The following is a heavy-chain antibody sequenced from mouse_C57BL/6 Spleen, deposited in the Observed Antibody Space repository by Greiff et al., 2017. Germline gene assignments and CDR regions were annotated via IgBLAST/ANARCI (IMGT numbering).Heavy chain of an antibody. D-gene: IGHD1-1*01. Sequence: VQLQQSGPELVKPGASVKISCKASGYSFTGYYMNWVKQSPEKSLEWIGEINPSTGGTTYNQKFKAKATLTVDKSSSTAYMQRKSLTSEDSAVYYCARTVVAPYYAMDYWGQGTSVTVSS. CDR1: GYSFTGYY. CDR3: ARTVVAPYYAMDY. V-gene: IGHV1-42*01. J-gene: IGHJ4*01. CDR2: INPSTGGT.